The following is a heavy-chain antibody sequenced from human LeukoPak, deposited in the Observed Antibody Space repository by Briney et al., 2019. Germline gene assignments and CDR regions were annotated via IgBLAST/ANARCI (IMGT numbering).Heavy chain of an antibody. Sequence: ASVTVSCTASAYTFTDYYMHWVRQAPGQGLEWMGWINPNSGGTNSAQKFQGRVAMTRDTSISTAYMELGSLRSDDTAVYYCARARWQLVPYFDSWGQGTLVTVPS. CDR3: ARARWQLVPYFDS. CDR1: AYTFTDYY. V-gene: IGHV1-2*02. D-gene: IGHD6-6*01. J-gene: IGHJ4*02. CDR2: INPNSGGT.